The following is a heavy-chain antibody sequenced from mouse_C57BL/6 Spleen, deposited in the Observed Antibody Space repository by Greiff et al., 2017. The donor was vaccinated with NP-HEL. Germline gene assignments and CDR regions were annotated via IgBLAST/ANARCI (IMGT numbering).Heavy chain of an antibody. CDR2: IRSKRSNYAT. D-gene: IGHD1-1*01. V-gene: IGHV10-3*01. J-gene: IGHJ2*01. CDR3: VRGGGSSYFDY. Sequence: EVQRVESGGGLVQPKGSLKLSCAASGFTFNTYAMHWVRQAPGKGLEWVARIRSKRSNYATYYADSVKDRFTISRDDSQSMLYLQMNNLKTEDTAMYYCVRGGGSSYFDYWGQGTTLTVSS. CDR1: GFTFNTYA.